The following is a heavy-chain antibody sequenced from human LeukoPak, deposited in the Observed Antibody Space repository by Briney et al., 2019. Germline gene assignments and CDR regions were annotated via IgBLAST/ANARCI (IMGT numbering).Heavy chain of an antibody. CDR2: IYYSGST. CDR1: GGSISSSSYY. V-gene: IGHV4-39*01. CDR3: ARSLIWFGDTWFDP. Sequence: PSETLSLTCTVSGGSISSSSYYWGWIRQPPGKGLEWIGSIYYSGSTYYNPSLKSRVTISVDTSKNQFSLKLSSVTAADTAVYYCARSLIWFGDTWFDPWGQGTLVTVSS. D-gene: IGHD3-10*01. J-gene: IGHJ5*02.